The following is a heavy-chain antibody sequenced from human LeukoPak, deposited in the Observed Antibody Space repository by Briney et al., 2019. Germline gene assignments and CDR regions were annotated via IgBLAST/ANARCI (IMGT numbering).Heavy chain of an antibody. CDR2: IIPIFGTA. CDR1: GGTFSSYA. V-gene: IGHV1-69*13. CDR3: ARDSSGYYNWFDP. Sequence: GASVKVSCKASGGTFSSYAISWVRQAPGHGLEWMGGIIPIFGTANYAQKFQGRVTITADESTSTAYMELSSLRSEDTAVYYCARDSSGYYNWFDPWGQGTLVTVSS. D-gene: IGHD3-22*01. J-gene: IGHJ5*02.